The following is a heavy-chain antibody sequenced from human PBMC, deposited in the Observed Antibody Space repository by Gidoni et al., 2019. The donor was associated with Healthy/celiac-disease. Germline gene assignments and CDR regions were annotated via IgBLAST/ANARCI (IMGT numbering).Heavy chain of an antibody. CDR1: GLTFSSYA. D-gene: IGHD4-17*01. V-gene: IGHV3-23*01. CDR2: ISGSGGST. CDR3: AKDHYGDAAGPFDY. J-gene: IGHJ4*02. Sequence: EVQQLESGGGLVQPGGSLRLSCAASGLTFSSYAMSLVRQAPGKGLEWVSAISGSGGSTYYADSVKGRFTISRDNSKNTLYLQMNSLRAEDTAVYYCAKDHYGDAAGPFDYWGQGTLVTVSS.